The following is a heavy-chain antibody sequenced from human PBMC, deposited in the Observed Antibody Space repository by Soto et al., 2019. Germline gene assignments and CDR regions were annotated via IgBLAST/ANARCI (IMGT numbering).Heavy chain of an antibody. Sequence: QVQLQESGPGLVKPSQTLSLTCTVSGGSISSGGYYWSWIRQHPGKGLEWIGYIYYSRSTYYNPYLRGRVTIWVDTSKNRFALKPSSVTAADTAVYYCAREGGIVGATAADYWGQGTLVTVSS. CDR1: GGSISSGGYY. CDR2: IYYSRST. V-gene: IGHV4-31*03. J-gene: IGHJ4*02. D-gene: IGHD1-26*01. CDR3: AREGGIVGATAADY.